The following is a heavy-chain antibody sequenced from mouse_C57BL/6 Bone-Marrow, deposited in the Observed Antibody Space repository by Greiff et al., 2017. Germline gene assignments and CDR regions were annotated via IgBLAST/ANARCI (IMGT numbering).Heavy chain of an antibody. CDR3: TKSVYDDYGAGFAY. D-gene: IGHD2-3*01. V-gene: IGHV1-15*01. J-gene: IGHJ3*01. CDR1: GYTFTDYE. CDR2: IDPETGGT. Sequence: VQLQESGAELVRPGASVTLSCKASGYTFTDYEMHWVKQTPVHGLEWIGAIDPETGGTAYNQKFKGKAILTADKSSSTAYLELRSLTSEDSAVYYGTKSVYDDYGAGFAYWGQGTPVTVSA.